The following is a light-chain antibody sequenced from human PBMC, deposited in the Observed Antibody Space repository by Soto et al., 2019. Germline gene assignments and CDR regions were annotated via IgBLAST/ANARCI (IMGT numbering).Light chain of an antibody. CDR1: SSDVGSYTL. Sequence: QSALTQPASVSGSPGQSITISCTGTSSDVGSYTLVSWYQQHPGEAPKLIIYGGSKRPSGVSNRFSGSKSVNTASLTISGLRAEDEADYYCCSYAGGLTSAGYVFGTATKLTVL. V-gene: IGLV2-23*01. CDR3: CSYAGGLTSAGYV. CDR2: GGS. J-gene: IGLJ1*01.